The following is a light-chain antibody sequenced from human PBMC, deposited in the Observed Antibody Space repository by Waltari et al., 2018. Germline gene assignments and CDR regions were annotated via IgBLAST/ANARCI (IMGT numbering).Light chain of an antibody. CDR3: HVWDSSSDPVV. CDR1: NIGRRT. CDR2: DDT. J-gene: IGLJ2*01. V-gene: IGLV3-21*02. Sequence: SYVLTQPPSVSVAPGQTARIPCGGNNIGRRTVHWYQQRPGQAPVLGVDDDTDRPSGIPERFSGSNSGDTATLTISRVEAGDEADYYCHVWDSSSDPVVFGGGTKLTVL.